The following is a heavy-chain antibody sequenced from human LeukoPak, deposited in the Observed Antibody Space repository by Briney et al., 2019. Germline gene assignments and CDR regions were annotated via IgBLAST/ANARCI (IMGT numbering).Heavy chain of an antibody. J-gene: IGHJ4*02. CDR3: ARGPIVAAPVY. CDR2: IIPIFGTA. Sequence: SVQVSCQASGGTFSSYAISGLRPAPGQGLEWMGGIIPIFGTANYAQKLQGRVTITADESTSTAYMELSSLRSEDTAVYYCARGPIVAAPVYWGQGTLVTVSS. D-gene: IGHD5-12*01. CDR1: GGTFSSYA. V-gene: IGHV1-69*13.